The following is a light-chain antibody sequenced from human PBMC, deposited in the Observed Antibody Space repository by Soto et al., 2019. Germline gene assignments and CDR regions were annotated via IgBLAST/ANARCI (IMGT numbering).Light chain of an antibody. CDR1: KSVSST. Sequence: EIVMTQSPATLSVSLGARATLSCRASKSVSSTLAWYQQKPGQAPRLLIYGASTRATGIPARFSGSGSGTESTLTISSLQSEDFAVYYCQQYNNWPRKFGQGTKVEIK. V-gene: IGKV3-15*01. CDR2: GAS. CDR3: QQYNNWPRK. J-gene: IGKJ1*01.